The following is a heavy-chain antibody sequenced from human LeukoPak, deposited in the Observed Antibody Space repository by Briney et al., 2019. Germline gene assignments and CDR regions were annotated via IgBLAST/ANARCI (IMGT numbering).Heavy chain of an antibody. D-gene: IGHD3-3*01. V-gene: IGHV4-31*03. CDR1: GGSISSGGYY. CDR2: IYYSGST. Sequence: SETLSLTCTVSGGSISSGGYYWRWIRQHPGKGLEWIGYIYYSGSTYYNPSLKSRVTISVDTSKNQFSLKLSSVTAADTAVYYCASGEALEWLLSGTYYFDYWGQGTLVTVSS. J-gene: IGHJ4*02. CDR3: ASGEALEWLLSGTYYFDY.